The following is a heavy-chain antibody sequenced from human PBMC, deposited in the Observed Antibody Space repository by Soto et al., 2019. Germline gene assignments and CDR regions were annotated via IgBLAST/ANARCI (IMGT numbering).Heavy chain of an antibody. J-gene: IGHJ6*03. Sequence: EVQLLESGGGLVQPGGSLRLSCAASGFTFSSYAMSWVRQAPGKGLEWVSAISGSGGSTYYADSVKGRFTISRDNSKNTLYLQMNSLRAEDTAVYYCAKVGSSRPYYYYYDYMDVWGKGTTVTVSS. CDR3: AKVGSSRPYYYYYDYMDV. CDR2: ISGSGGST. CDR1: GFTFSSYA. D-gene: IGHD6-13*01. V-gene: IGHV3-23*01.